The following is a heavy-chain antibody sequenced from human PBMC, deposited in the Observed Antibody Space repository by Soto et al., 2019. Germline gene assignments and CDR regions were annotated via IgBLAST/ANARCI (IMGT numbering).Heavy chain of an antibody. CDR3: AKGFGISWQYYFDY. V-gene: IGHV3-23*01. J-gene: IGHJ4*02. CDR2: IRGSGAGT. Sequence: EVQLLESGGGLAQPGGSLRLSCAASGFTFNPYAMNWVRQAPGKGLEWVSTIRGSGAGTYYADSVKGRFTISRDNSKNTLYLQMNSLRAEDTAVYSCAKGFGISWQYYFDYWGQGTLVTVSS. D-gene: IGHD6-13*01. CDR1: GFTFNPYA.